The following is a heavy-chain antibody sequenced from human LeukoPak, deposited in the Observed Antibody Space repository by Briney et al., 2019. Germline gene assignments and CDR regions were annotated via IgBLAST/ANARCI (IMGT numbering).Heavy chain of an antibody. J-gene: IGHJ4*02. V-gene: IGHV3-21*01. CDR3: AREGVSGSIYYFDY. Sequence: GGSLRLSCAASGFTFSSYSMNWVRQAPGKGLEWVSSISSSSSYIYYADSVKGRFTISRDNAKNSLYLQMNSLRAEDTAVYYCAREGVSGSIYYFDYWGQGTLVTVSS. CDR2: ISSSSSYI. D-gene: IGHD1-26*01. CDR1: GFTFSSYS.